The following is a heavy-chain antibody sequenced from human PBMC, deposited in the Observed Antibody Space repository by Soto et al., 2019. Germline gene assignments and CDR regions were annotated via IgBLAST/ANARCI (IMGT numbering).Heavy chain of an antibody. CDR1: GYLFTSYY. Sequence: SVQVSCTASGYLFTSYYMHWVRHAPGQGPEWMGIINPSSGGISYAQKFQGRVTMTRDTSASTVYMGLSSLRSEDTAVYYGARAIKVNWNPDHWRQGTRGTVYS. V-gene: IGHV1-46*01. CDR3: ARAIKVNWNPDH. D-gene: IGHD1-20*01. J-gene: IGHJ4*02. CDR2: INPSSGGI.